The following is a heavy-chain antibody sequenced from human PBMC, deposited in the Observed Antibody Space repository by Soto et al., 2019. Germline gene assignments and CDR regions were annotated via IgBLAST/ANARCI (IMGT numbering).Heavy chain of an antibody. CDR3: ARSAYYLDY. V-gene: IGHV4-34*01. CDR1: GYSISSGYY. CDR2: INHSGST. J-gene: IGHJ4*02. Sequence: PSETLSLTCAVSGYSISSGYYWSWIRQPPGKGLEWIGEINHSGSTNYNPSLKSRVTISVDTSKNQFSLKLSSVTAADTAVYYCARSAYYLDYWGQGTQVTVSS.